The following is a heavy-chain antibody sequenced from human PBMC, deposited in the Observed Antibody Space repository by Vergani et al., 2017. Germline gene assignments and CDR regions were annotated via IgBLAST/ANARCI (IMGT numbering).Heavy chain of an antibody. CDR3: TRLQFSNMVGGVTMIDY. CDR1: GYSYTSYW. Sequence: EVQLVQSGAEVKTPGESLKISCKGSGYSYTSYWIGWVRQMPGKGLEWMGSIYSGDSDTRYSPTFQGQVPISADKTIHTAYLQWSSLKSSDTAMYYCTRLQFSNMVGGVTMIDYWGQGTLVTVSS. D-gene: IGHD3-10*01. CDR2: IYSGDSDT. J-gene: IGHJ4*02. V-gene: IGHV5-51*01.